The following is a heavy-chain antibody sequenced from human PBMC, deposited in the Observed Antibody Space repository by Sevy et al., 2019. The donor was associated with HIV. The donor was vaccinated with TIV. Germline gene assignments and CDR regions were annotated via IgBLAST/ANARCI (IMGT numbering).Heavy chain of an antibody. CDR1: GFTFSSYW. Sequence: GGSLRLSCAASGFTFSSYWMSWVRQAPGKGLEWVANIKQDGSEKYYVDSVKDRFTISRDNAKNSLYLQMNSLRAEDTAVYYCARPAYDFWSGYYDGWFDPWGQGTLVTVSS. CDR3: ARPAYDFWSGYYDGWFDP. J-gene: IGHJ5*02. V-gene: IGHV3-7*01. CDR2: IKQDGSEK. D-gene: IGHD3-3*01.